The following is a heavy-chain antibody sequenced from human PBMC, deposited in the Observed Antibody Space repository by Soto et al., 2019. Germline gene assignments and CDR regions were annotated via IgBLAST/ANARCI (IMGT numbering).Heavy chain of an antibody. CDR1: GGTFSSDS. V-gene: IGHV1-18*01. CDR3: ARFGVVVAAGDY. Sequence: ASVKLSCKDSGGTFSSDSFSWVRQAPGQGLEWMGWISAYNGNTNYAQKLQGRVTMTTDTSTSTAYMELRSLRSDDTAVYYCARFGVVVAAGDYWGQGTLVTVSS. J-gene: IGHJ4*02. D-gene: IGHD2-15*01. CDR2: ISAYNGNT.